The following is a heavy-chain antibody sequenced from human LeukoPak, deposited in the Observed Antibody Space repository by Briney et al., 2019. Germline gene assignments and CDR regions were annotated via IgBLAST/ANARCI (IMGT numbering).Heavy chain of an antibody. J-gene: IGHJ4*02. CDR1: GFTFSSYA. CDR3: ARRGRQYYYGSGSFGGSVDY. CDR2: ISSSGSTI. D-gene: IGHD3-10*01. V-gene: IGHV3-11*04. Sequence: GGSLRLSCAASGFTFSSYAMSWIRQAPGKGLEGVSYISSSGSTIYYADSVKGRFTISRDNAKNSLYLQMNSLRAEDTAVYYCARRGRQYYYGSGSFGGSVDYWGQGTLVTVSS.